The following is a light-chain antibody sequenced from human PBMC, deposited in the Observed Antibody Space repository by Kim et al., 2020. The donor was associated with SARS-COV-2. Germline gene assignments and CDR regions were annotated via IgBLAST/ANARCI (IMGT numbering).Light chain of an antibody. CDR2: EDD. Sequence: RAVALPRTRSNGSIADSYVQWYQQRPDGVPSTVIYEDDQRPSGVSDRFSGSIDNSSNSASLTISGLRTEDEADYYCQSYNRDNVIFGGGTQLTVL. V-gene: IGLV6-57*03. CDR3: QSYNRDNVI. J-gene: IGLJ2*01. CDR1: NGSIADSY.